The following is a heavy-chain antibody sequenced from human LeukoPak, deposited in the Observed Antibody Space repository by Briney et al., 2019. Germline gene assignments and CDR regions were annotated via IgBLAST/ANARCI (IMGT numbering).Heavy chain of an antibody. Sequence: SETLSLTCTVSGGSISSSSYYWGWIRQPPGKGLEWIGSIYYSGSTYYNPSLKSRVTISVDTSKKQFSLKLSSVTAADTAVYYCARGQGTVTTHWGQGTLVTVSS. D-gene: IGHD4-17*01. J-gene: IGHJ4*02. CDR3: ARGQGTVTTH. CDR1: GGSISSSSYY. CDR2: IYYSGST. V-gene: IGHV4-39*01.